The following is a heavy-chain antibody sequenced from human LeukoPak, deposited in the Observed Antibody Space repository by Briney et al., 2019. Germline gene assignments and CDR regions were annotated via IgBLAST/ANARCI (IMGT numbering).Heavy chain of an antibody. J-gene: IGHJ3*02. V-gene: IGHV5-51*01. CDR1: GYSFTSYW. Sequence: GESLKISCKGSGYSFTSYWIGWVRQMPGKGLEWMGIIYPGDSDTRYSPSFQGQVTISADKSISTAYLQWSSLKASDTAMYYCARIAGYCSSASCYAFDICGQGTMVTVSS. CDR2: IYPGDSDT. CDR3: ARIAGYCSSASCYAFDI. D-gene: IGHD2-2*01.